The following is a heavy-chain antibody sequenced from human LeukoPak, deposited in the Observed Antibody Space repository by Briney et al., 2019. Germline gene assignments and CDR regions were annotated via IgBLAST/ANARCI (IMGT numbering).Heavy chain of an antibody. CDR2: IRYDGSNK. J-gene: IGHJ4*02. D-gene: IGHD3-10*01. V-gene: IGHV3-30*02. CDR3: AKGSHGSGSYYNPYYFDY. Sequence: PGGSLRLSWAASGFTFSSYGMHWVRQAPGKGLEWVAFIRYDGSNKYYADSVKGRFTISRDNSKNTLYLQMNSLRAEDTAVYYCAKGSHGSGSYYNPYYFDYWGQGTLVTVSS. CDR1: GFTFSSYG.